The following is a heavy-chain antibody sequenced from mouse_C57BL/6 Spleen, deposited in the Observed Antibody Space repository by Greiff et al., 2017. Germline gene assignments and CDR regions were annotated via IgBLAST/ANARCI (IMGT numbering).Heavy chain of an antibody. Sequence: QVQLQQSGPELVKPGASVKISCKASGYAFSSSWMNWVKQRPGKGLEWIGRIYPGDGDTNYNGKFKGKATLTADKSSSTAYMQLSSLTSEDSAVYFCARSGEDYFDYRGQGTTLTVSS. D-gene: IGHD3-1*01. CDR1: GYAFSSSW. J-gene: IGHJ2*01. CDR2: IYPGDGDT. V-gene: IGHV1-82*01. CDR3: ARSGEDYFDY.